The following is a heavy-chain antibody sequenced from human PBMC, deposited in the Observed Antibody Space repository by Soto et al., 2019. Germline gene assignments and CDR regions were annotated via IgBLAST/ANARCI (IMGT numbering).Heavy chain of an antibody. D-gene: IGHD3-3*01. J-gene: IGHJ6*02. CDR1: GFTFSSYG. V-gene: IGHV3-30*18. CDR3: AKEIRFLEWLPPLNPKCYGMDV. Sequence: GGSLRLSCAASGFTFSSYGMHWVRQAPGKGLEWVAVISYDGSNKYYADSVKGRFTISRDNSKNTLYLQMNSLRAEDTAVYYCAKEIRFLEWLPPLNPKCYGMDVWGQGTTVTAP. CDR2: ISYDGSNK.